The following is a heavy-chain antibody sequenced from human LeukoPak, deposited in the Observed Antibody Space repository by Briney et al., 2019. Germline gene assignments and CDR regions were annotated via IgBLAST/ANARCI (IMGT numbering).Heavy chain of an antibody. V-gene: IGHV3-30*01. J-gene: IGHJ6*02. CDR3: ARDLGPRDYYYGMDV. CDR2: ISYDGSNK. D-gene: IGHD3-10*01. Sequence: GRSLRLSCAASGFTFSSYAMHWVRQAPGKGLEWVAVISYDGSNKCYADSVKGRFTISRDNSKNTLYLQMNSLRAEDTAVYYCARDLGPRDYYYGMDVWGQGTTVTVSS. CDR1: GFTFSSYA.